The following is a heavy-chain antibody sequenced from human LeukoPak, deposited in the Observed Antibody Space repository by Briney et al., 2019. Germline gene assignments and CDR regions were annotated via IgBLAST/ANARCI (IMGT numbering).Heavy chain of an antibody. CDR2: IYYSGSS. D-gene: IGHD5-18*01. Sequence: PSETLPLTCTVSGGSISSSGYYWGWIRQPPGKGLEWIGSIYYSGSSYYNPSLKSRVTISVDTSKNQFSLKLNSVTAADTAVYYYARHVGYNYGYRDYWGQGTLVTVSS. J-gene: IGHJ4*02. CDR1: GGSISSSGYY. CDR3: ARHVGYNYGYRDY. V-gene: IGHV4-39*01.